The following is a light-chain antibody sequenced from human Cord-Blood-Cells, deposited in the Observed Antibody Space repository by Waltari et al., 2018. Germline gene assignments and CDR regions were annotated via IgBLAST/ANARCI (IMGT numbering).Light chain of an antibody. V-gene: IGKV2-28*01. Sequence: DIVMHQSPLSLPVTPGEPASISCRSSQSLLHSNGYNYLDWYMQKPGQSPQLLIYLGSNRASGVPDRFSGSGSGTDFTLKISRVEAEDVGVYYCMQALQTPRTFGQGTKVEIK. CDR2: LGS. CDR1: QSLLHSNGYNY. J-gene: IGKJ1*01. CDR3: MQALQTPRT.